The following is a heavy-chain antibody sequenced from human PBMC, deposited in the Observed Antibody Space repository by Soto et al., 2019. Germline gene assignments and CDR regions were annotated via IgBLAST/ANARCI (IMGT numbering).Heavy chain of an antibody. CDR3: ARALDFWSAYFDY. V-gene: IGHV3-66*01. Sequence: HPGGSLRLSCAASGFTVSSNHMSWVRQAPGKGLEWVSIIYSGGNTYYADSVKVRFTISRDNSKNTLYLQMNSLRTEDTAVYYCARALDFWSAYFDYWGQGSLVTVSS. J-gene: IGHJ4*02. CDR1: GFTVSSNH. CDR2: IYSGGNT. D-gene: IGHD3-3*01.